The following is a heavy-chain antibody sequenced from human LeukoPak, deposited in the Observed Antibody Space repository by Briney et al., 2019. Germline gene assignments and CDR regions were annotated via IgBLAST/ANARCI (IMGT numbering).Heavy chain of an antibody. Sequence: PSETLSLTCAVYGGSFSGYYWSWIRQPPGKGLEWIGEINHSGSTNYNPSHKSRVTISVDTSKNQFSLKLSSVTAADTAVYYCARVSSGWYVYYYGMDVWGQGTTVTVSS. CDR1: GGSFSGYY. J-gene: IGHJ6*02. V-gene: IGHV4-34*01. CDR3: ARVSSGWYVYYYGMDV. D-gene: IGHD6-19*01. CDR2: INHSGST.